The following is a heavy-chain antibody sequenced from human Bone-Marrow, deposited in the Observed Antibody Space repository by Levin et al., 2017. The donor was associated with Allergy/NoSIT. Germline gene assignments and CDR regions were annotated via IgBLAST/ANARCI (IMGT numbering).Heavy chain of an antibody. J-gene: IGHJ4*02. Sequence: PGGSLRLSCAASGFTFNDYTMHWVRQAPQRGLEWVSRISWDASTTYYADSVRGRFTISRDNSKNALYLQMNSLTTEDTALYYCAKDLSPRIAVTGNIEYWGQGTLVTVSS. CDR3: AKDLSPRIAVTGNIEY. D-gene: IGHD6-19*01. V-gene: IGHV3-43*01. CDR2: ISWDASTT. CDR1: GFTFNDYT.